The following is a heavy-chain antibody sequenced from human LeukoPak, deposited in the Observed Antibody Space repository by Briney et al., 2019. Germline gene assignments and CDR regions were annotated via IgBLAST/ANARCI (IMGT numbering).Heavy chain of an antibody. CDR1: GYNFFSNYW. Sequence: GESLKISCKAYGYNFFSNYWIAWVRQMPGKGLEWMGILYPAGSDSIYSPSFQGQVTISADQSISTAYLQWSTLQASDTAMYYCAGASRDGYNQNFDYWGQGTQVTVSS. D-gene: IGHD5-24*01. J-gene: IGHJ4*02. CDR3: AGASRDGYNQNFDY. V-gene: IGHV5-51*01. CDR2: LYPAGSDS.